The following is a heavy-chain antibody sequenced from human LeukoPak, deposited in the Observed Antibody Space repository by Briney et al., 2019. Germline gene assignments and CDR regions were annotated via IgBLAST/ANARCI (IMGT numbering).Heavy chain of an antibody. CDR3: ARGGS. CDR2: ISGSGGST. J-gene: IGHJ5*02. CDR1: GFTFSGSA. D-gene: IGHD3-16*01. Sequence: GGSLRLSCAASGFTFSGSAMHWVRQASGKGLEWVSAISGSGGSTYYADSVKGRFTISRDNAKNSLYLQMNSLRAEDTAVYYCARGGSWGQGTLVTVSS. V-gene: IGHV3-21*01.